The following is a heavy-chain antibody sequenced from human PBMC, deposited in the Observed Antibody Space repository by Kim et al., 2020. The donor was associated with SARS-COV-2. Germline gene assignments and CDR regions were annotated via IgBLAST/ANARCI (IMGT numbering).Heavy chain of an antibody. CDR3: ARGGFSSSWYFNF. CDR2: TYYRSKWYY. Sequence: SQTLSLTCAISGDSVSTNSAAWNWIRQSPSRGLEWLGRTYYRSKWYYDYAVSVRSRITINPDTSKNQFSLQLNSVTPEDTAVYYCARGGFSSSWYFNFWGQGTLVTVSS. V-gene: IGHV6-1*01. D-gene: IGHD6-13*01. CDR1: GDSVSTNSAA. J-gene: IGHJ4*02.